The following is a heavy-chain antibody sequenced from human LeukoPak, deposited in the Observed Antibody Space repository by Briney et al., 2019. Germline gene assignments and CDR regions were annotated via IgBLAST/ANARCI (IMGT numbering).Heavy chain of an antibody. CDR1: GFTFDDYA. J-gene: IGHJ5*02. CDR3: AKAPVGAAGTGGDWFDP. CDR2: ISWNSGSI. D-gene: IGHD6-13*01. Sequence: GRSLRLSCAASGFTFDDYAMHWVRQAPGKGLEWVSGISWNSGSIGYADSVKGRFTISRDNAKNSLYLQMNSLRAEDTALYYCAKAPVGAAGTGGDWFDPWGQGTLVTVSS. V-gene: IGHV3-9*01.